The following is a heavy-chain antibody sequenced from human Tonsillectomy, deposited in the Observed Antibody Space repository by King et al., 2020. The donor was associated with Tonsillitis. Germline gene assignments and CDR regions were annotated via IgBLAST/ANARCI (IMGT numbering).Heavy chain of an antibody. CDR3: AKTYDFGASSDY. J-gene: IGHJ4*02. CDR2: ISYDGSNK. CDR1: GFTFSSYG. Sequence: VQLVESGGGVVQPGRSLRLSCAASGFTFSSYGMHWVRQAPGKGLEWVAVISYDGSNKYYADSLKGRFTISRDNSKNTLYLQMNSLRAEDTAVYYCAKTYDFGASSDYWGQGTLVTVSS. V-gene: IGHV3-30*18. D-gene: IGHD3-3*01.